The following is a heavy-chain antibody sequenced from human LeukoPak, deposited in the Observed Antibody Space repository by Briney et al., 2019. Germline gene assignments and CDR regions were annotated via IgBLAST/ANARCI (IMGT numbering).Heavy chain of an antibody. V-gene: IGHV3-30*04. J-gene: IGHJ4*02. CDR2: ISYDGSNK. D-gene: IGHD2-15*01. CDR1: GFTFSSYA. Sequence: PSGGSLRLSCAASGFTFSSYAMHWVRQAPGKGLEWVAVISYDGSNKYYADSVKGRFTISRDNSKNTLYLQMNSLRAEDTAVYYCARDPYCSGGSCYYFDYWGQGTLVTVSS. CDR3: ARDPYCSGGSCYYFDY.